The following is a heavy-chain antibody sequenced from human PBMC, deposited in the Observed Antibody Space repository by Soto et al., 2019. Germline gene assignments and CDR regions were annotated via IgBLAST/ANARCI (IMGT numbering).Heavy chain of an antibody. CDR3: ARDIKGGSGWYPPNYYYYGMDV. CDR1: GGSVGSGSYY. Sequence: SETLSLTCTVSGGSVGSGSYYWSCIRQPPGKGLECIGYIYYSGSTNYNPSLKSRVTISVDTSKNQFSLKLSSVTAADTAVYYCARDIKGGSGWYPPNYYYYGMDVWGQGTTVTVSS. J-gene: IGHJ6*02. V-gene: IGHV4-61*01. CDR2: IYYSGST. D-gene: IGHD6-19*01.